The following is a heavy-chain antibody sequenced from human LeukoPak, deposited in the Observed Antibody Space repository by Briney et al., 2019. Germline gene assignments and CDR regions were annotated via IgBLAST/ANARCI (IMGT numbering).Heavy chain of an antibody. D-gene: IGHD5-12*01. CDR1: GGTFSSYT. Sequence: SVNVSCKASGGTFSSYTISWVRQAPRQGLESMGRIIPILGIANYAQKFQGRVTITADKSTSTAYMELSSLRSEDTAVYYCARENGYSGCDWVFDYWGQGPLVTVSS. J-gene: IGHJ4*02. V-gene: IGHV1-69*04. CDR2: IIPILGIA. CDR3: ARENGYSGCDWVFDY.